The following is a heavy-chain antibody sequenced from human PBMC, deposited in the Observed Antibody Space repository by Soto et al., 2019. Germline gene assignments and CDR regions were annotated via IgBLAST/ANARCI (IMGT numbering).Heavy chain of an antibody. CDR2: INHSGST. CDR3: ARERGVMVRGVITPYYYYYGMDV. Sequence: SETPSLTCAIHCGFFSCYYWCWIRWPPGKGLEWIGEINHSGSTNYNPSLKSRVTISVDTSKNQFSLKLSSVTAADTAVYYCARERGVMVRGVITPYYYYYGMDVWGQGTKVS. V-gene: IGHV4-34*01. J-gene: IGHJ6*02. CDR1: CGFFSCYY. D-gene: IGHD3-10*01.